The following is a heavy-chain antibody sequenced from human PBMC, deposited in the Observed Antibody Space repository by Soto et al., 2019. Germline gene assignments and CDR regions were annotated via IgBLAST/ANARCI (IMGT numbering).Heavy chain of an antibody. CDR2: IYWDEHK. D-gene: IGHD3-10*01. CDR1: GFSLSTSGVG. V-gene: IGHV2-5*02. J-gene: IGHJ4*02. Sequence: QITLKESGPTLEKPTQTLTLTSTFSGFSLSTSGVGVGWIRQPPGKALEWLALIYWDEHKRYSPSLKCRLTITKETSKNQVVLTMTNMDPVETATYYCAHIPAGYYGSGSAYWGQGTLVTVSS. CDR3: AHIPAGYYGSGSAY.